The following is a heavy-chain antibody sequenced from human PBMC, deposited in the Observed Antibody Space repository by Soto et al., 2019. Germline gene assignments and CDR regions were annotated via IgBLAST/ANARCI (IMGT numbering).Heavy chain of an antibody. J-gene: IGHJ5*02. CDR2: ISAYNGNT. V-gene: IGHV1-18*04. CDR3: VMVRGYNCFDP. CDR1: GYTFTSYG. D-gene: IGHD3-10*01. Sequence: ASVKVSCKASGYTFTSYGISWVRQAPGQGLEWMGWISAYNGNTNYAQKLQGRVTVTTDTSTSTAYMELRSLRSDDAAVYYCVMVRGYNCFDPWGQGTLVTVSS.